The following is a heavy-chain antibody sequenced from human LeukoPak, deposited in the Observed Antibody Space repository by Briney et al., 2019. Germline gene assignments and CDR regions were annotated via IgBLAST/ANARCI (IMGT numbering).Heavy chain of an antibody. CDR1: GFTFGDYD. D-gene: IGHD1-26*01. J-gene: IGHJ4*02. CDR3: TKSGAAIVGTTAAYYFDY. V-gene: IGHV3-49*04. CDR2: IRSKAYGGTA. Sequence: GGSLRLSCTASGFTFGDYDMSWVRQAPGKGLEWVGFIRSKAYGGTAEYAASVKGRFTISRDDSKSIAYLQMNSLKTEDTAVYYCTKSGAAIVGTTAAYYFDYWGQGTLVTVSS.